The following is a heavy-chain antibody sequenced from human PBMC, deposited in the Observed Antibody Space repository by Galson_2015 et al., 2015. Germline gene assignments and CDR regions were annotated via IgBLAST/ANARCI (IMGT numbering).Heavy chain of an antibody. V-gene: IGHV3-23*01. CDR1: GFMLSNYA. Sequence: SLRLSCAASGFMLSNYAMSWVRQAPGKGLEWVSVISSGGDLTCYADSAKGRFTISSDTSKNTLFLQMNSLRGDDTALYYCARGPTEGVWGQGTTVTVSS. CDR2: ISSGGDLT. CDR3: ARGPTEGV. J-gene: IGHJ6*02.